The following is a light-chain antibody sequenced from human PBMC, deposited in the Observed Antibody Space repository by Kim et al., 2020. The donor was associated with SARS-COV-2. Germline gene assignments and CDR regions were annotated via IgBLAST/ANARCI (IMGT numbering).Light chain of an antibody. CDR2: GKN. V-gene: IGLV3-19*01. CDR1: SLKIYY. Sequence: SSELTQDPAVSVALGQTVSITCRGDSLKIYYATWYQQKPGQAPVLVIYGKNNRPSGIPDRFSGSSSVNTASLTITGAQAEDEADYYCNSRDTSCNHLVVF. J-gene: IGLJ2*01. CDR3: NSRDTSCNHLVV.